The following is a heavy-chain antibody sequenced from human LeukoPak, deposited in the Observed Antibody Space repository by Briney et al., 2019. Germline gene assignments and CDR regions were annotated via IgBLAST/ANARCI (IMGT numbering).Heavy chain of an antibody. CDR3: ARVELSGWHYNFDS. D-gene: IGHD6-19*01. V-gene: IGHV1-2*02. J-gene: IGHJ4*02. CDR2: INPKSGGT. Sequence: GASVKVSCKASGYTFTGYYIHWVRQAPGQGLEWMGWINPKSGGTNYAQKFQGRVTMSRDTSISTAYMELSGLTSDDTAFYYCARVELSGWHYNFDSWGQGTLVIVSS. CDR1: GYTFTGYY.